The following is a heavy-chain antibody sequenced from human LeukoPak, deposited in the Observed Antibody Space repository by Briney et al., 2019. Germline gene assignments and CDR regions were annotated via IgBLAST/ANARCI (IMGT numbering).Heavy chain of an antibody. V-gene: IGHV3-11*01. Sequence: NPGGSLRLSCVASGFTFSDYYMSWIRQAPGKGLEWISYISGSSDTIYYPDSERGRFTISGDNAKRSLYLQINSLRAEDTAVYYCARDLPSFLSAVAGTEYFQHWGQGTLVTVSS. CDR2: ISGSSDTI. D-gene: IGHD6-19*01. CDR1: GFTFSDYY. J-gene: IGHJ1*01. CDR3: ARDLPSFLSAVAGTEYFQH.